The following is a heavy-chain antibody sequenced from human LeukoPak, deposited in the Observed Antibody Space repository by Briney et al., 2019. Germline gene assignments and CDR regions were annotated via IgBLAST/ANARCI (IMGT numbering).Heavy chain of an antibody. V-gene: IGHV3-73*01. CDR2: IRSKPHSYAT. Sequence: GGSLRLSCAASGFTFSGSAMHWVRQAAGKGLEWGGRIRSKPHSYATAYAASVKGSITISRDEAKKVAYMQMNSLKTDDTAVYYCTRPGGRDYYDSAEDAFDIWGQGTMVTVSS. CDR3: TRPGGRDYYDSAEDAFDI. J-gene: IGHJ3*02. CDR1: GFTFSGSA. D-gene: IGHD3-22*01.